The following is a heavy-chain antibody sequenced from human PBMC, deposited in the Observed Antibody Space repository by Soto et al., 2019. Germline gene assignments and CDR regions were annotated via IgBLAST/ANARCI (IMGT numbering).Heavy chain of an antibody. Sequence: EVQLVESGGGLVQPGGSLRLSCAASGFTFNTYWMHWVRQAPGKGLVWVARINKDGSSSSYADSVKGRFTISRDNAKNTLYLQMNRLRVEDTAGYYCESPERDYWGQGTLVTVSS. D-gene: IGHD1-1*01. CDR3: ESPERDY. J-gene: IGHJ4*02. CDR1: GFTFNTYW. CDR2: INKDGSSS. V-gene: IGHV3-74*01.